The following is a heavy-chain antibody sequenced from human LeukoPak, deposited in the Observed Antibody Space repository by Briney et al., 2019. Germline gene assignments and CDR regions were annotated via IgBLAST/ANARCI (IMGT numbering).Heavy chain of an antibody. Sequence: GGSLRLSCAASGFTFSDYYMSWIRRAPGKGLEWVSAISGSGGSTYYADSVRGRFTISRDNSKNTLYLQMNSLRAEDTAVYYCAKDDDSSGYYVIDYWGQGTLVTVSS. V-gene: IGHV3-23*01. J-gene: IGHJ4*02. CDR1: GFTFSDYY. CDR3: AKDDDSSGYYVIDY. D-gene: IGHD3-22*01. CDR2: ISGSGGST.